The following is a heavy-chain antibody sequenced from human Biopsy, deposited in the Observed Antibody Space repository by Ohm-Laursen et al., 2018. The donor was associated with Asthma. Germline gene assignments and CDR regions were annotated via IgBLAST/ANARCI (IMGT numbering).Heavy chain of an antibody. J-gene: IGHJ3*01. CDR3: ARTYYDFLTGQVKDAFGV. D-gene: IGHD3-9*01. CDR2: VNTGNGDT. V-gene: IGHV1-3*04. Sequence: ASVKVSCKASGYNFISFAIHWVRQAPGQRLEWMGWVNTGNGDTKYSRKFQGRVTITRDTSASTAYMELRSLRSEDTATYYCARTYYDFLTGQVKDAFGVWGQGTMVTVSS. CDR1: GYNFISFA.